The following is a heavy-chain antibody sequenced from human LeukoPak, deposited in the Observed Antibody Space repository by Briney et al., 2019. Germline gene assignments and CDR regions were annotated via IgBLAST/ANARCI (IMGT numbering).Heavy chain of an antibody. J-gene: IGHJ4*02. V-gene: IGHV3-43*01. D-gene: IGHD6-19*01. CDR2: ISGDGGSI. Sequence: PGGSLRLSCAASGFAFNDFTMHWVRQPPGKGLEWISLISGDGGSIYYADSVKGRFTISRDKSRDSLSLYLQMNSLRADDSALYYCAKEYISGWPNFDSWGQGTLVTVSS. CDR3: AKEYISGWPNFDS. CDR1: GFAFNDFT.